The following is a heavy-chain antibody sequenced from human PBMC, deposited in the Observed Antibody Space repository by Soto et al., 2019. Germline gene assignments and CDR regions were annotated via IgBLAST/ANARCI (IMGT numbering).Heavy chain of an antibody. CDR2: IIPIFGTA. D-gene: IGHD3-22*01. CDR1: GGTFSSYA. V-gene: IGHV1-69*13. Sequence: GASLKVSCKASGGTFSSYAISWVRQAPGQGLEWMGGIIPIFGTANYAQKFQGRVTITADESTSTAYMELSSLRSEDTAVYYCARAYYYDSSGYFSAGFDIWGQGTMVTVSS. CDR3: ARAYYYDSSGYFSAGFDI. J-gene: IGHJ3*02.